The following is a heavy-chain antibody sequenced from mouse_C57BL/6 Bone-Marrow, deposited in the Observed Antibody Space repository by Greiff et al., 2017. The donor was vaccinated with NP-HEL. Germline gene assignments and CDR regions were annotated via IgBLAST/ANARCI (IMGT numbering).Heavy chain of an antibody. D-gene: IGHD2-5*01. CDR2: INPNNGGT. V-gene: IGHV1-18*01. J-gene: IGHJ3*01. CDR1: GYTFTDYN. Sequence: VQLQQSGPELVKPGASVKIPCKASGYTFTDYNMDWVKQSHGKSLEWIGDINPNNGGTIYNQKFKGKAKLTVDKSSSTAYMELRSLTSEDTAVYYCARTYYSNLGFAYWGQGTLVTVSA. CDR3: ARTYYSNLGFAY.